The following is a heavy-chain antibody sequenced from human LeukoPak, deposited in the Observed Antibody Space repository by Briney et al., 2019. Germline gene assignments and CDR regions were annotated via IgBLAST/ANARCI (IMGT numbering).Heavy chain of an antibody. V-gene: IGHV4-34*01. CDR2: INHSGST. CDR1: GGSFSGYY. J-gene: IGHJ4*02. D-gene: IGHD5-24*01. CDR3: ARRDNYNFPFDY. Sequence: SETLSLTCAVYGGSFSGYYWSWIRQPPGKGLEWIGEINHSGSTNYNPSLKSRVTISIDTSKIQFSLRLSSVTAADTAVYYCARRDNYNFPFDYWGQGTLVTVSS.